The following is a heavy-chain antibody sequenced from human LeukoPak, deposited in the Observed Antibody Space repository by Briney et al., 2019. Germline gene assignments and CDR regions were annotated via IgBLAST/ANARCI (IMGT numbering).Heavy chain of an antibody. D-gene: IGHD2-2*01. V-gene: IGHV3-23*01. Sequence: GGSLRLSCAASGFTSDTYAMSWVRQAPGKGLEWVSTLSGLGDDPYYADSVKGRFTISRDNSKNTLYLHINSLRVEDTAVYYCARAVIPSTSRHFDYWGQGTQVTVSS. CDR3: ARAVIPSTSRHFDY. J-gene: IGHJ4*02. CDR1: GFTSDTYA. CDR2: LSGLGDDP.